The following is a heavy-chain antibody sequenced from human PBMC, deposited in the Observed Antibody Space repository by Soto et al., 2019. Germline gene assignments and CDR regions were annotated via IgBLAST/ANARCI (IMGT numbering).Heavy chain of an antibody. J-gene: IGHJ6*02. CDR1: GGSFSGYY. CDR3: ARRLGQYYYYGMDV. Sequence: QVQLQQWGAGLLKPSETLSLTCAVYGGSFSGYYWSWIRQPPGKGLEWIGEINHSGSTNYNPSLKSRVTIAVDTSKNQFSLKLSSVTAADTAVYYCARRLGQYYYYGMDVWGQGTTVTVSS. V-gene: IGHV4-34*01. CDR2: INHSGST.